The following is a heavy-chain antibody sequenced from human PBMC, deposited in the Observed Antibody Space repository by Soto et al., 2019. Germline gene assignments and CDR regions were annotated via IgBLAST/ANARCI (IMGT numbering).Heavy chain of an antibody. CDR1: VDSVSSYGVS. Sequence: SQSLSLTCVISVDSVSSYGVSWNWIRQSPSSGFEWLGRTYYRSRWYTDYAPSVRSRIIINPDTSKNQVSLQLNSVTPEDTAVYYCARAEGASEGWFAPWGQGTLVTVSS. CDR2: TYYRSRWYT. V-gene: IGHV6-1*01. CDR3: ARAEGASEGWFAP. J-gene: IGHJ5*02.